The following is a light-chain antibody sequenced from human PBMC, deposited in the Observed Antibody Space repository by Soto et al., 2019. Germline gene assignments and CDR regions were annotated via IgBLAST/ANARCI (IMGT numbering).Light chain of an antibody. CDR3: QQYGISPYT. CDR2: GAS. Sequence: EIVLTQSPGTLSFSPGERATLSCRASQSVSSSYLAWYQQKPGQDPRLLIYGASSRAPGIPDRFSGSGSGTDFTLTVSRLEPEDFAVYYCQQYGISPYTFGQGTKLEIK. V-gene: IGKV3-20*01. J-gene: IGKJ2*01. CDR1: QSVSSSY.